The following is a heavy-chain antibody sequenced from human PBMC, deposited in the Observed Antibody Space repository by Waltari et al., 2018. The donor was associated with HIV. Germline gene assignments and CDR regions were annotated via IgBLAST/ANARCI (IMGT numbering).Heavy chain of an antibody. J-gene: IGHJ2*01. CDR3: ARGLDILTGYYHWFSDL. CDR1: GGSITRGSYY. CDR2: IYISGSA. Sequence: VQLQESGPGLVKPSQTLSLTCTVSGGSITRGSYYWIWIRQPAGKGLEWIGRIYISGSANYNPSLRSRVTMSLDTSKNQFSLKLTSVTAADTAVYYCARGLDILTGYYHWFSDLWGRGTLVTVSS. D-gene: IGHD3-9*01. V-gene: IGHV4-61*02.